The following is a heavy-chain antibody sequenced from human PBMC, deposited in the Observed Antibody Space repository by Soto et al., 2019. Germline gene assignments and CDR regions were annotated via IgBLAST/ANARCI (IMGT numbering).Heavy chain of an antibody. J-gene: IGHJ5*02. CDR3: ARGFRTPPYGDYGGVDP. CDR1: GGSISSYY. Sequence: QVQLQESGPGLVKPSETLSLTCTVSGGSISSYYWSWIRQPPGKGLEWIGYIYYSGSTNYNPSLKSRVTISVDTSKNQFSLKLSSVTAADTAVYYCARGFRTPPYGDYGGVDPWGQGTLVTVSS. V-gene: IGHV4-59*01. CDR2: IYYSGST. D-gene: IGHD4-17*01.